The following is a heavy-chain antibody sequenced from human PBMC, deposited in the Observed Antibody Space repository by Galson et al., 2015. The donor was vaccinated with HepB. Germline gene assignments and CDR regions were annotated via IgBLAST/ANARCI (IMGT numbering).Heavy chain of an antibody. CDR2: ISYGETTK. CDR1: GFAFSGYA. V-gene: IGHV3-30*02. Sequence: SLRLSCAASGFAFSGYAMHWVRQAPLKGLEWVAYISYGETTKHYADSVKGRFTISRDNSKDTLYLQLNSLRTEDTAVYYCATVAWVVTSGFDIWGQGTMVTVSS. J-gene: IGHJ3*02. CDR3: ATVAWVVTSGFDI. D-gene: IGHD4-23*01.